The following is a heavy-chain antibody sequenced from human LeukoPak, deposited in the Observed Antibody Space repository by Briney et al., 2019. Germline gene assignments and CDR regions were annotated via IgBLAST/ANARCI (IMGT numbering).Heavy chain of an antibody. Sequence: PGGSLRLSCAASVYTFSIYSMNGGPEAREGGVECVSSISSSRSYIYSADSVRGRFTISRDNAKNSLYLQMNSLRAEDTAVYYCSRGPSAEDTFDIWGQGTMVTVSS. CDR3: SRGPSAEDTFDI. J-gene: IGHJ3*02. CDR2: ISSSRSYI. CDR1: VYTFSIYS. V-gene: IGHV3-21*01. D-gene: IGHD1-26*01.